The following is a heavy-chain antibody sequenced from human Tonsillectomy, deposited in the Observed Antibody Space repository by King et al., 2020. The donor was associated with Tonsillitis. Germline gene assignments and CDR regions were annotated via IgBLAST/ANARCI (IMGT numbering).Heavy chain of an antibody. Sequence: VQLVESGGGVVQPGRSLRLSCAASGFTFSSYGMHWVRQAPGKGLEWVAVISYDGSNKYYADSVKGRFTISRDNSKNTLYLQMNSLRAEDTAVYYCAKEEPYCSGGSRYSGDAFDIWGQGTMVTVSS. D-gene: IGHD2-15*01. J-gene: IGHJ3*02. CDR2: ISYDGSNK. CDR3: AKEEPYCSGGSRYSGDAFDI. CDR1: GFTFSSYG. V-gene: IGHV3-30*18.